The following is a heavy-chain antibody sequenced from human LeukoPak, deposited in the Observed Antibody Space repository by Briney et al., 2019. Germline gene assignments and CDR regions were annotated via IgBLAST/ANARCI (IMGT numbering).Heavy chain of an antibody. CDR1: GFTFSNYD. Sequence: PGGSLRLSCAASGFTFSNYDMSWVRQAPGKGLEWVGRIASKTDGGTTDYAAPVKGRFTISRDDSKNTLFLQMNSLKTEDTAVYYCTTGIRGDCGQGTLVTVSS. CDR3: TTGIRGD. J-gene: IGHJ4*02. CDR2: IASKTDGGTT. V-gene: IGHV3-15*04.